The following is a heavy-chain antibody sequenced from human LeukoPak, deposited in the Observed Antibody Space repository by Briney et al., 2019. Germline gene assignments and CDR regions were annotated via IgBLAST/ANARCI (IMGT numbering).Heavy chain of an antibody. CDR2: ISTDGSSS. D-gene: IGHD3-9*01. V-gene: IGHV3-74*01. CDR1: GFTFSRYW. J-gene: IGHJ4*02. Sequence: GGSLRLSCAASGFTFSRYWMHWLRQGPGKGLVWVSRISTDGSSSTYADSVKGRFTISRDNSKNTLYLQMNRLRAEDTAVYYCAREGRDYDILTGYSDWGQGTLVTVSS. CDR3: AREGRDYDILTGYSD.